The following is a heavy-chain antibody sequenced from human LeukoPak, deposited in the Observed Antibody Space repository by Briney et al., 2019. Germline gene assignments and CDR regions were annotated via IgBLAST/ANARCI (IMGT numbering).Heavy chain of an antibody. V-gene: IGHV3-7*05. J-gene: IGHJ4*02. CDR2: IKEDGSEK. CDR1: GFTFSTYS. CDR3: VRSGGY. Sequence: GGSLRLSCAASGFTFSTYSINWVRQAPGKGLKWVANIKEDGSEKYYVDSVKGRFTISRDNAKNSLCLQMNSLRAEDTAIYYCVRSGGYWGQGTLVTVSS. D-gene: IGHD1-26*01.